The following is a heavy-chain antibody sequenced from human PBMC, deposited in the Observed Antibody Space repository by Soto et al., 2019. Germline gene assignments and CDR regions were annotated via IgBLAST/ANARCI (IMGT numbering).Heavy chain of an antibody. CDR2: INHSGST. D-gene: IGHD3-9*01. J-gene: IGHJ4*02. V-gene: IGHV4-34*01. CDR1: CGSFSGYY. Sequence: PSETLSLTCAVYCGSFSGYYWSWIRQPPGKGLEWIGEINHSGSTNYNPSLKSRVTISVDTSKNQFSLKLSSVTAADTAVYYCARGGGLRYFDWLWDYWGQGTLVTVSS. CDR3: ARGGGLRYFDWLWDY.